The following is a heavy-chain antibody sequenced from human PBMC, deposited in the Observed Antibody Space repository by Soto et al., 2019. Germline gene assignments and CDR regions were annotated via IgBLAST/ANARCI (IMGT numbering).Heavy chain of an antibody. V-gene: IGHV4-38-2*01. J-gene: IGHJ6*02. CDR2: ISHSGDT. CDR1: GYVITNGYH. CDR3: TRIYCTTTSCFINGMDV. Sequence: ETLSLTCAVSGYVITNGYHLGLMLQPPGKELEWIGTISHSGDTYYNPSLKSRVTISIDTAKNHLSLILSSVTAADTATYYCTRIYCTTTSCFINGMDVWGQGTTVTVSS. D-gene: IGHD2-2*01.